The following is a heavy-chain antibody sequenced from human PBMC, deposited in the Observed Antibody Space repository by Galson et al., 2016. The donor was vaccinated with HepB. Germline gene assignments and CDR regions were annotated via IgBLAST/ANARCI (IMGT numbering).Heavy chain of an antibody. J-gene: IGHJ4*02. CDR1: GASITSVGYY. CDR2: ISHSGTA. Sequence: TLSLTCTVSGASITSVGYYWSWIRHHPGKGLQWIGYISHSGTAHYNPSLESRVTISADTSANKFSLRLVSVTAADTAVHFCARAPRYYDISGSPGFDYWGQGILVSVSS. CDR3: ARAPRYYDISGSPGFDY. D-gene: IGHD3-22*01. V-gene: IGHV4-31*03.